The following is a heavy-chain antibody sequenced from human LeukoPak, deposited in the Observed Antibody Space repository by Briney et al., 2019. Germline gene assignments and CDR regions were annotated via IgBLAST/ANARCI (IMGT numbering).Heavy chain of an antibody. D-gene: IGHD2-15*01. CDR3: ARGIGCSGGSCYSNYFDY. Sequence: SETLSLTGAVYGGSFSGYYWSWIRQPPGKGLEWIGEINHSGSTNYNPSLKSRVTISVDTSKNQFSLKLSSVAAADTAVYYCARGIGCSGGSCYSNYFDYWGQGTLVTVSS. J-gene: IGHJ4*02. CDR2: INHSGST. V-gene: IGHV4-34*01. CDR1: GGSFSGYY.